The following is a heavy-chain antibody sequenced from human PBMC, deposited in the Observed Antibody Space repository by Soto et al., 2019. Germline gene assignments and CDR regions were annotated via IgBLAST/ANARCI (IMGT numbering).Heavy chain of an antibody. CDR1: GFTFSMYW. V-gene: IGHV3-74*01. CDR2: INSDGSST. J-gene: IGHJ4*02. CDR3: ARDGDILTGFVDY. D-gene: IGHD3-9*01. Sequence: GGSLSLSCAASGFTFSMYWMYWVRQAPGKGLVWVSRINSDGSSTRYADSVKGRFTISRDNAKNTLYLQMNSLRAEDTALYYCARDGDILTGFVDYWGQGALVTVSS.